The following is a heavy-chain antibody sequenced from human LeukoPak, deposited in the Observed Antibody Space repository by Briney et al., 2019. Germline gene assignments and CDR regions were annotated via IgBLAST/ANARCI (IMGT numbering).Heavy chain of an antibody. J-gene: IGHJ4*02. CDR3: AKGRWNFDY. CDR2: ISGSSGST. CDR1: GFTFSSYA. V-gene: IGHV3-23*01. Sequence: PGGSLRLSCAASGFTFSSYAMSWVRKAPGKGVEWVSAISGSSGSTYYADSVKGRFTISRDNSKNTLYLQMNSLRAEDTAVYYCAKGRWNFDYWGQGTLVTVSS. D-gene: IGHD4-23*01.